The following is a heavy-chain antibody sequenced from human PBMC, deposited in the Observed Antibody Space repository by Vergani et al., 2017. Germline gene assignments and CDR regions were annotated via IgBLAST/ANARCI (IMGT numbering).Heavy chain of an antibody. CDR3: ARMGTYYYDSSGYSCFDY. CDR1: GGSISSGGYY. CDR2: IYYSGST. J-gene: IGHJ4*02. V-gene: IGHV4-31*03. Sequence: QVQLQESGPGVVKPSQTLSLTCTVSGGSISSGGYYWSWIRQHPGKGLEWIGYIYYSGSTYYNPSLKSRVTISVDTSKNQCSLKLSSVTAADTAVYYCARMGTYYYDSSGYSCFDYWGQGTLVTVSS. D-gene: IGHD3-22*01.